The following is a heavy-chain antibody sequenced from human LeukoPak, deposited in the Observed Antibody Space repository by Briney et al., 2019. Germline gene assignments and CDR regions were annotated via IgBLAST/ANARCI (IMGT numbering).Heavy chain of an antibody. CDR3: ASGYSYGDGTYYFDY. CDR2: IIPIFGIA. CDR1: GGTFSSYA. D-gene: IGHD5-18*01. Sequence: ASVKVSYKASGGTFSSYAISWVRQAPGQGLEWMGRIIPIFGIANYAQKFQGRVTITADKSTSTAYMELSSLRSEDTAVYYCASGYSYGDGTYYFDYWGQGTLVTVSS. V-gene: IGHV1-69*04. J-gene: IGHJ4*02.